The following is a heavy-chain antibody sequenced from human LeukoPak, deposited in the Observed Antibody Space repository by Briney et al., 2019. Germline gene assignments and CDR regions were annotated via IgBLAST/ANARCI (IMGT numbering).Heavy chain of an antibody. CDR2: TSSDLNVK. CDR1: GFTFRNYV. CDR3: AREGYYGSGSPPSLYLDY. J-gene: IGHJ4*02. D-gene: IGHD3-10*01. V-gene: IGHV3-30-3*01. Sequence: GGSLGLSCAASGFTFRNYVIHWVRQAPGKGLEWVAVTSSDLNVKLYADSVKGRFTISRDNSRSTLYLQMNSLRPEDTAIYYCAREGYYGSGSPPSLYLDYWGQGTLVTVSS.